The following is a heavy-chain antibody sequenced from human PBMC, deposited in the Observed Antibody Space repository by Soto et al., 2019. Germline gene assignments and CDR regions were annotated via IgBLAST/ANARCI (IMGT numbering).Heavy chain of an antibody. CDR2: MYYTGDT. CDR3: ARLLTGAAAGTFWFDP. V-gene: IGHV4-59*02. D-gene: IGHD1-1*01. CDR1: GGPVHGYY. Sequence: AILARTITVCGGPVHGYYWTGSRQCPGREMEWIGYMYYTGDTNYNPSLKSRVSISIDKSKNLFSLNLTSVTAADTVIYYCARLLTGAAAGTFWFDPCGQRTQVTVSS. J-gene: IGHJ5*02.